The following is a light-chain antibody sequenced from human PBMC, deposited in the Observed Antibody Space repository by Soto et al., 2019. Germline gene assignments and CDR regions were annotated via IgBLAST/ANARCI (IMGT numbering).Light chain of an antibody. J-gene: IGKJ3*01. CDR2: AAS. Sequence: AIRMTQSPSSLSSSTGDRVTITCRAIQGSSSYLAWYQQKPGKAPKLLISAASTLQSGVPSRFSGRGSGTDFTLTLRCLQSEDDATYYCQQYYSYPGIFGPGTNGDIK. CDR3: QQYYSYPGI. CDR1: QGSSSY. V-gene: IGKV1-8*01.